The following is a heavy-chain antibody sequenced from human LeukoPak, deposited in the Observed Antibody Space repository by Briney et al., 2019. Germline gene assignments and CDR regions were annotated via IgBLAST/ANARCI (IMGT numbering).Heavy chain of an antibody. D-gene: IGHD1-26*01. J-gene: IGHJ4*02. CDR3: ARVRPSVGAYSTSDY. Sequence: SSETLSLTCTVSGGSISSGSYYWSWIRQPAGKGLEWIGEINHSGSTNYNPSLKSRVTISVDTSKNQFSLKLSSVTAADTAVYYCARVRPSVGAYSTSDYWGQGTLVTVSS. CDR1: GGSISSGSYY. V-gene: IGHV4-61*10. CDR2: INHSGST.